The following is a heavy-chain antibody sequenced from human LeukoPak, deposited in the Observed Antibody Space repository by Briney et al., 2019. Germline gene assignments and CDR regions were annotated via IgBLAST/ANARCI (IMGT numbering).Heavy chain of an antibody. J-gene: IGHJ4*02. D-gene: IGHD1-14*01. CDR2: INHSGST. Sequence: SETLSLTCAVYGGSFSGYYWSWIRQPPGKGLEWIGEINHSGSTNYNPSLKSRVTTSVDTSKNQFSLKLSSVTAADTAVYYCARRRTGTPLFLQKYYFDYWGQGTLVTVSS. CDR1: GGSFSGYY. CDR3: ARRRTGTPLFLQKYYFDY. V-gene: IGHV4-34*01.